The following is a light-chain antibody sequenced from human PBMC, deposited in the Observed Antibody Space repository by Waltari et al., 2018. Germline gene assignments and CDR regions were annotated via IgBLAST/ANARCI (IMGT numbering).Light chain of an antibody. CDR2: DAS. CDR3: QQYGSSLFT. Sequence: EIVLTQSPATLSLSPGERATPSCGASQRVSSSYLAWYQQKPGLAPRLLTYDASSRAAGIPDRFSGSGSGTDFTLTISRLEPEDFAVYYCQQYGSSLFTFGPGTKVDIK. V-gene: IGKV3D-20*01. CDR1: QRVSSSY. J-gene: IGKJ3*01.